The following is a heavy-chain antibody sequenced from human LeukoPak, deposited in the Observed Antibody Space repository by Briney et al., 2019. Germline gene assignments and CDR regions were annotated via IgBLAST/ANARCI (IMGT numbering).Heavy chain of an antibody. J-gene: IGHJ4*02. CDR2: ISGSGVST. CDR1: GFTFSSYA. V-gene: IGHV3-23*01. Sequence: PGGCLRLSCAASGFTFSSYAMTWVRKAPGKGLEWVSAISGSGVSTYYADSVKGRFTISRDNSNNTLYLQMNSLRAEDTAVYYCAKAPTTVGGEAYWGQGTLVTVSS. D-gene: IGHD4-17*01. CDR3: AKAPTTVGGEAY.